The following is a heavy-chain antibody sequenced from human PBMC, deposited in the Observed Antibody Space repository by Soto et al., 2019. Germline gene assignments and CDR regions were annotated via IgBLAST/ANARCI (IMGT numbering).Heavy chain of an antibody. Sequence: QVQLQESGPGLVKPSQTLSLTCTVSGGSISSGGYYWSWIRQHPGKGLEWIGYSYYSGSTYYNPSLRSRVTRSVDTSTIQFSLKLGSVTAAATAVYSCARGVTMVRGVIHTPYFDYWGQGTLVTVSS. CDR1: GGSISSGGYY. V-gene: IGHV4-31*03. CDR3: ARGVTMVRGVIHTPYFDY. CDR2: SYYSGST. J-gene: IGHJ4*02. D-gene: IGHD3-10*01.